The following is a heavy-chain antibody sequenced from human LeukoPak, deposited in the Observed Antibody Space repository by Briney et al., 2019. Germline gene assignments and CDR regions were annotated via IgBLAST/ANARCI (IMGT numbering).Heavy chain of an antibody. CDR1: GFTFSTYV. V-gene: IGHV3-30*18. Sequence: PGGSLRVSCAASGFTFSTYVMHWVRQAPGKGLEWVGIITYDGSNKYCADYVKGRFTISRDTSTNSLYMQLNSLRAEDTAIYYCAQERQLLVLNYWGQGTLATV. CDR2: ITYDGSNK. J-gene: IGHJ4*02. D-gene: IGHD6-19*01. CDR3: AQERQLLVLNY.